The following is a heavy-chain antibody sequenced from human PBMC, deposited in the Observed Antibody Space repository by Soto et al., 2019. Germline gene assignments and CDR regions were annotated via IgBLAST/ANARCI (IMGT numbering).Heavy chain of an antibody. D-gene: IGHD4-17*01. CDR1: GFTFSSYG. CDR2: ISYDGSNK. V-gene: IGHV3-30*03. Sequence: QVQLVESGGGVVQPGRSLRLSCAASGFTFSSYGMHWVRQAPGKGLEWVAVISYDGSNKYYADSVKGRFTISRDNSKNTLYLQMNSLRAEGTAVYYWASYYPTVTSTPFEYWGQGTLGTVSS. CDR3: ASYYPTVTSTPFEY. J-gene: IGHJ4*02.